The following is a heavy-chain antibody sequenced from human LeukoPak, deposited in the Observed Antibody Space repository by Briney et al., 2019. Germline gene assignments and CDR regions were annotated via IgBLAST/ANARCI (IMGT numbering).Heavy chain of an antibody. D-gene: IGHD5-18*01. Sequence: SETLSLTCTVSGSSISSGGYFWSWIRQHPGKGLEWIGYIYYSGSTYYNPSLKSRVIISVDTSKNQFSLKLSSVTAADTAVYYCARARGIQLWSPLHNWGQGTLVTVSS. J-gene: IGHJ4*02. CDR1: GSSISSGGYF. CDR2: IYYSGST. CDR3: ARARGIQLWSPLHN. V-gene: IGHV4-31*03.